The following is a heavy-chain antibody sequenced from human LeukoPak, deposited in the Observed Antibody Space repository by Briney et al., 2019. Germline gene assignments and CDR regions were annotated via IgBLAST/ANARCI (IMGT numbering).Heavy chain of an antibody. CDR2: IYHSGST. D-gene: IGHD3-10*01. CDR1: GGPISSGGYS. J-gene: IGHJ3*02. CDR3: ASYGSGSYRSKSLSAFDI. Sequence: PSQTLSLTCAVSGGPISSGGYSWSWIRQPPGKGLEWIGYIYHSGSTYYNPSLKSRVTISVDRSKNQFSLKLSSVTAADTAVYYCASYGSGSYRSKSLSAFDIWGQGTMVTVSS. V-gene: IGHV4-30-2*01.